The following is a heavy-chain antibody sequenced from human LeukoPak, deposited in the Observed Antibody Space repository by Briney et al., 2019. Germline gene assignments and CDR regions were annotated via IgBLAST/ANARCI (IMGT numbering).Heavy chain of an antibody. J-gene: IGHJ3*02. CDR1: GLSVSSSGVS. CDR2: IYWDDDK. CDR3: AHSSVIRVAFDI. V-gene: IGHV2-5*02. D-gene: IGHD2-21*01. Sequence: SGPTLVNPTRTLTLTCTFSGLSVSSSGVSVGWIRQPPGKALDWLALIYWDDDKRYSPSLKSRLTITKDTSKNQVVLTMTNMDPLDTATYYCAHSSVIRVAFDIWGQGTMVTVFS.